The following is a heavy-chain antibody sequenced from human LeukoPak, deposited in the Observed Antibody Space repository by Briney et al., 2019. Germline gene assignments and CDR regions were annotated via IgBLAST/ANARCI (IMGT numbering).Heavy chain of an antibody. J-gene: IGHJ4*02. CDR3: ARDTSGRGYSYGFLDY. Sequence: SETLSLTCTVSGGSISSYYWSWIRQPPGKGLEWIGYIYHSGSTYYNPSLKSRVTISVDRSKNQFSLKLSSVTAADTAVYYCARDTSGRGYSYGFLDYWGQGTLVTVSS. CDR1: GGSISSYY. CDR2: IYHSGST. D-gene: IGHD5-18*01. V-gene: IGHV4-59*12.